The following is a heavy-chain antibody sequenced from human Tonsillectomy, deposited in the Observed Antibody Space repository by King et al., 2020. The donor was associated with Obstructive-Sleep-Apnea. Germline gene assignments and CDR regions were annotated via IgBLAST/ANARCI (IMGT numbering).Heavy chain of an antibody. CDR3: AGPNYYGSGMENWFDP. J-gene: IGHJ5*02. D-gene: IGHD3-10*01. CDR2: IYYSGST. V-gene: IGHV4-39*07. Sequence: QLQESGPGLMKPSETLSLTCTVSGGSISSNSYFWGWIRQPPGKGLEWIGSIYYSGSTYYNPSLKSRVTISVDTSKNQFSLKLRSVTAAATAVYYCAGPNYYGSGMENWFDPWGQGTLVTVSS. CDR1: GGSISSNSYF.